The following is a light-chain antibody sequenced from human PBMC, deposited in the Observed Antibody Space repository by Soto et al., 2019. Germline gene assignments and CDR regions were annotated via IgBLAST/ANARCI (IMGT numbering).Light chain of an antibody. CDR3: SSYTV. J-gene: IGLJ2*01. Sequence: QSALTQPASVSGSPGQSIAISCTGTSSDVGGYNYVSWYQQHPGKAPKLMIYEVSNRPSGVSNRFSGSKSGNTASLTISGLQAEDEADYYCSSYTVFGGGTSSPS. CDR1: SSDVGGYNY. V-gene: IGLV2-14*01. CDR2: EVS.